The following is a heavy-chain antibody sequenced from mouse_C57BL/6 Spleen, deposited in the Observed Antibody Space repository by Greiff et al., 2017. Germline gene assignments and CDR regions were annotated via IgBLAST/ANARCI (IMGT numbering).Heavy chain of an antibody. Sequence: QVQLKESGPELVKPGASVKISCKASGYAFSSSWMNWVKQRPGKGLEWIGRIYPGDGDTNYNGKFKGKATLTADKSSSTAYMQLSSLTSEDSAVYFCASALGFDYWGQGTTLTVSS. CDR3: ASALGFDY. D-gene: IGHD4-1*01. CDR2: IYPGDGDT. V-gene: IGHV1-82*01. CDR1: GYAFSSSW. J-gene: IGHJ2*01.